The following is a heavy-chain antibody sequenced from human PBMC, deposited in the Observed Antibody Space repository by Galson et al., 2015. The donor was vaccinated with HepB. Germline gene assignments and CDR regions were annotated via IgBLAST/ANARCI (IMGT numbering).Heavy chain of an antibody. Sequence: SVKVSCKATGYTFTSYGISWVRQAPGQGLEWMGWISAYNGNTNYAQKLQGRVTMTTDTSTSTAYMELRSLRSDDTAVYYCARDISLITMIVVVPYEGSDAFDIWGQGTMVTVSS. CDR1: GYTFTSYG. V-gene: IGHV1-18*01. CDR2: ISAYNGNT. D-gene: IGHD3-22*01. CDR3: ARDISLITMIVVVPYEGSDAFDI. J-gene: IGHJ3*02.